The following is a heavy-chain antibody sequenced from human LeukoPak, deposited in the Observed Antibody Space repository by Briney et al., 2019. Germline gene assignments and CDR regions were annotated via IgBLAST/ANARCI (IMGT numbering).Heavy chain of an antibody. D-gene: IGHD3-22*01. CDR2: ISGSGGST. CDR3: ARADSSGYYFDY. CDR1: GFTFSSCA. J-gene: IGHJ4*02. Sequence: WGSLRLSCAASGFTFSSCAMSWVRQAPGRGLEWVSAISGSGGSTYYADSVKGRFTISRDNSKNTLYLQMNSLRAEDTAVYYCARADSSGYYFDYWGQGTLVTVSS. V-gene: IGHV3-23*01.